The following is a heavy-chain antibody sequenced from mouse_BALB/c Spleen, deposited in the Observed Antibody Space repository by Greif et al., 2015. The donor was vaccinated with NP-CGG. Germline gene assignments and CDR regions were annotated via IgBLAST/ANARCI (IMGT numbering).Heavy chain of an antibody. V-gene: IGHV14-1*02. D-gene: IGHD3-2*02. CDR3: ARFRDYYAMDY. Sequence: VQLKQSGAELVRPGALVKLSCKASGFNIKDYYMHWVKQRPEQGLEWIGWIDPENGNTIYDPKFQGKASITADTSSNTAYLQLSSLTSEDTAVYYCARFRDYYAMDYWGQGTSVTVSS. J-gene: IGHJ4*01. CDR2: IDPENGNT. CDR1: GFNIKDYY.